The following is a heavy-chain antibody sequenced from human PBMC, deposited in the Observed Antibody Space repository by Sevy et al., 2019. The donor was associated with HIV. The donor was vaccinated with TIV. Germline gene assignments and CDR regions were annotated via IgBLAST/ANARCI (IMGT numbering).Heavy chain of an antibody. CDR3: AKDTCSSTSCYYQDAFDI. D-gene: IGHD2-2*01. V-gene: IGHV3-23*01. Sequence: GGSLRLSCAASGFTFSSYAMSWVRQAPGKGLEWVSGISDSGGSTYYADSVKGRFTIPRDNSKNTLYLQMNSLRAEDTAVYYCAKDTCSSTSCYYQDAFDIWGQGTMVTVSS. CDR2: ISDSGGST. J-gene: IGHJ3*02. CDR1: GFTFSSYA.